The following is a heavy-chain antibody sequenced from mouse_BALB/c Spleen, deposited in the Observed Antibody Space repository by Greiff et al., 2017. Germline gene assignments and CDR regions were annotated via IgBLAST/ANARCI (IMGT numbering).Heavy chain of an antibody. D-gene: IGHD2-3*01. Sequence: EVQLQQSGPGLVKPSQSLSLTCTVTGYSITSDYAWNWIRQFPGNKLEWMGYISYSGSTSYNPSLKSRISITRDTSKNQFFLQLNSVTTEDTATYYCARPYDGYLSWFAYWGQGTLVTVSA. CDR3: ARPYDGYLSWFAY. V-gene: IGHV3-2*02. CDR2: ISYSGST. J-gene: IGHJ3*01. CDR1: GYSITSDYA.